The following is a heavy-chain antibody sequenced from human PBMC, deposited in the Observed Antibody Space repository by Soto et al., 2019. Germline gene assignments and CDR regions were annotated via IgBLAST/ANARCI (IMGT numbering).Heavy chain of an antibody. V-gene: IGHV4-4*02. CDR3: ARDRGRYYGSGSYFDI. CDR1: SGSISSSNW. Sequence: QVQLQESGPGLVKPSGTLSLTCAVSSGSISSSNWWSWVRQPPGKGLEWIGEIYHSGSTNYNPSLKRRVTISVDKSKNQVTLKLSSVTAADTAVYYCARDRGRYYGSGSYFDIWGQGTMVTVSS. J-gene: IGHJ3*02. D-gene: IGHD3-10*01. CDR2: IYHSGST.